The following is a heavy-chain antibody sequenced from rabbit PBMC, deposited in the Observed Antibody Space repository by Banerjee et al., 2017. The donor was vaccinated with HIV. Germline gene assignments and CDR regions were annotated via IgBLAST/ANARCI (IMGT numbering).Heavy chain of an antibody. V-gene: IGHV1S47*01. CDR3: ARSIYGSTIGGYGL. Sequence: QEQLVESGGGLVQPEGSLTLTCTASGFDFSSNAMCWVRQAPGKGLEWIGIIYNGDGGAYYASWAKGRFTISKTSSTTVTLQMTSLTAADTATYFCARSIYGSTIGGYGLWGPGTLVTVS. CDR1: GFDFSSNA. D-gene: IGHD1-1*01. CDR2: IYNGDGGA. J-gene: IGHJ4*01.